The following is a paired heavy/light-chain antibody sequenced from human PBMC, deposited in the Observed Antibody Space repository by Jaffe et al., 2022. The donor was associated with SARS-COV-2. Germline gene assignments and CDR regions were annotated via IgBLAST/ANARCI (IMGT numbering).Light chain of an antibody. Sequence: DIVMTQSPDSLAVSLGERATINCKSSQSVLSTSNNKIYLAWYQQKPGQPPKLLIYWASTRESGVPDRFSGSGSGTDFTLTISSLQAEDVAVYYCQQYFSGPRTFGQGTKVEIK. CDR3: QQYFSGPRT. CDR2: WAS. CDR1: QSVLSTSNNKIY. J-gene: IGKJ1*01. V-gene: IGKV4-1*01.
Heavy chain of an antibody. CDR2: IYKDGST. D-gene: IGHD2-8*01. CDR3: ARERDTDGYILRY. J-gene: IGHJ4*02. V-gene: IGHV3-53*01. CDR1: GFIVSDNY. Sequence: EVQLVESGGGLIQPGGSLRLSCAASGFIVSDNYMTWVRQAPGKGLEWVSIIYKDGSTYYADSVKGRFTISRDNSKNTLYLQMNTLRAEDTAMYYCARERDTDGYILRYWGQGTLVTVSS.